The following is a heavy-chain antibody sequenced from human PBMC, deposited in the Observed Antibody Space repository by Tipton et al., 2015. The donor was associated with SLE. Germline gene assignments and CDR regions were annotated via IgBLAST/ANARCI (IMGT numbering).Heavy chain of an antibody. J-gene: IGHJ4*02. Sequence: LRLSCAVSGGSISSGGYSWSWIRQPPGKGLEWNGFLYPSGSTYYNPSLKSRVTISVHRSKNQLSLRLNSVTAADTAVYYCARSPRGGHYFDYWGQGTLVTVSS. V-gene: IGHV4-30-2*01. D-gene: IGHD3-10*01. CDR2: LYPSGST. CDR3: ARSPRGGHYFDY. CDR1: GGSISSGGYS.